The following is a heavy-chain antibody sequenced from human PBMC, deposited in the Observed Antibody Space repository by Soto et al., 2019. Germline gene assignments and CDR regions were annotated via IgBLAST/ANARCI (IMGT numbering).Heavy chain of an antibody. J-gene: IGHJ6*02. CDR2: IKSKTDGGTT. CDR3: TTGLYSSSWYNPYGMDV. CDR1: GFTFSNAW. Sequence: VQLVESGGGLVKPGGSLRLSCAASGFTFSNAWMSWVRQAPGKGLEWVGRIKSKTDGGTTDYAAPVKGRFTISRDDSKNTLYLQMNSLKTEDTAVYYCTTGLYSSSWYNPYGMDVWGQGTTVTVSS. D-gene: IGHD6-13*01. V-gene: IGHV3-15*01.